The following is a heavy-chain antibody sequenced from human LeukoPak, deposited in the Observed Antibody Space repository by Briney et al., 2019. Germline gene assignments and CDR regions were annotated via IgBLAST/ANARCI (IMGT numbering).Heavy chain of an antibody. Sequence: ASVKVSCKASGYTFTDYCINWIRPAPGQGLEWMGWINPNRGGTSYAQNFQGRVTMTRDTPITTAYMELSRLRSDDTAVYYCARRQIDCSTTSCYVDYWGQGTLVTVSS. CDR2: INPNRGGT. D-gene: IGHD2-2*01. CDR3: ARRQIDCSTTSCYVDY. J-gene: IGHJ4*02. CDR1: GYTFTDYC. V-gene: IGHV1-2*02.